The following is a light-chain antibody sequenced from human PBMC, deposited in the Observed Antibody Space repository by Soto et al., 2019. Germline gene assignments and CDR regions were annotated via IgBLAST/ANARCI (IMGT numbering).Light chain of an antibody. CDR2: EVS. J-gene: IGLJ2*01. V-gene: IGLV2-14*01. CDR3: SPYTISTTGVV. Sequence: QSALTQPASVSGSPGQSITISCTGTSSDIGYYNYVSWHQQHPGKAPKLMIYEVSNRPSGVSNRFSGSRSGDTASLTISGLQAEDEADYFCSPYTISTTGVVFGGGTKLTVL. CDR1: SSDIGYYNY.